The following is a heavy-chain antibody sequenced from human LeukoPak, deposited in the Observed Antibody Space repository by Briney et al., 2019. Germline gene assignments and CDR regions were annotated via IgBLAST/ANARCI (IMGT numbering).Heavy chain of an antibody. D-gene: IGHD6-13*01. Sequence: SETLSLTCAVYGGSFSGYYWSWIRQPPGKGLEWIGEINHSGSTNYNPSLKSRVTISVETSENKFSLKLSSVTAADTAVYYCARAGSVAAAGNDFDYWGQGTLDTVSS. CDR1: GGSFSGYY. V-gene: IGHV4-34*01. CDR3: ARAGSVAAAGNDFDY. J-gene: IGHJ4*02. CDR2: INHSGST.